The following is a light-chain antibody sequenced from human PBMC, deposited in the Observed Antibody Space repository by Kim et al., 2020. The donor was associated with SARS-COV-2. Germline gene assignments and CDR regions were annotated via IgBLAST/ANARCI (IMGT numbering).Light chain of an antibody. V-gene: IGLV3-1*01. Sequence: SYELTQPPSVSVSPGQTASITCSGDKLGDKYARWYQQKPGQAPVLVIYQDSKRPSGIPERFSGSNSGNTATLTISGTQAMDEADYYCQAWDSRTVFGGG. CDR1: KLGDKY. J-gene: IGLJ2*01. CDR2: QDS. CDR3: QAWDSRTV.